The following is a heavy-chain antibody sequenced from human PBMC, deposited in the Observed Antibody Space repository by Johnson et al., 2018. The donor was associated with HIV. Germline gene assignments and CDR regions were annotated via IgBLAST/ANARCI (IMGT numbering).Heavy chain of an antibody. CDR1: GFTFSSYW. CDR3: ARVGATAAFDI. CDR2: IKQDGSEK. Sequence: VQLVESGGGLVQPGGSLRLSCAASGFTFSSYWMSWVRQAPGKGLELVANIKQDGSEKYYVDSVKGRFTISRDNAKNSLYLQMNSLRAEDTAVYYCARVGATAAFDIWGQGTMVTVSS. V-gene: IGHV3-7*05. D-gene: IGHD1-26*01. J-gene: IGHJ3*02.